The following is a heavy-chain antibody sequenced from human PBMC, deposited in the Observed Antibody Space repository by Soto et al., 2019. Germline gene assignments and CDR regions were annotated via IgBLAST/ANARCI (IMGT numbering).Heavy chain of an antibody. Sequence: SRRLSCEASGFIFTNFWMHWVRQVPGKGLVWVSRIDTSGSSTSYADSGKGLFTISRDNAKNTASLQMNSLRAEDTGVYYCAKDSWYFDLWSQGSLATVSS. CDR1: GFIFTNFW. V-gene: IGHV3-74*01. CDR2: IDTSGSST. J-gene: IGHJ5*02. CDR3: AKDSWYFDL. D-gene: IGHD6-13*01.